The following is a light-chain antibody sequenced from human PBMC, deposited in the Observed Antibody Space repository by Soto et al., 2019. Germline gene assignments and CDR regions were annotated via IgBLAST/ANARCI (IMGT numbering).Light chain of an antibody. CDR3: SSYTSSSTAVV. CDR2: DVS. CDR1: SSDVGGHNY. J-gene: IGLJ2*01. V-gene: IGLV2-14*01. Sequence: QSVLTQPASVSGSPGQSITISCTGTSSDVGGHNYVSWYQQHPGKAPKLMIYDVSNRPSGVSNRFSGSKSGNTASLTISGLQAEDEADYYCSSYTSSSTAVVFGGGTKLTVL.